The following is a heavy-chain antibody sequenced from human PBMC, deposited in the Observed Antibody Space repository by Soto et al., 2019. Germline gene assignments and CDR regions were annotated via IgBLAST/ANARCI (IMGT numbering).Heavy chain of an antibody. D-gene: IGHD6-19*01. J-gene: IGHJ5*01. V-gene: IGHV1-69*13. CDR1: GGILSNYA. Sequence: SVKVSCKASGGILSNYAINWVRQAPGQGLEWMGGIIPIFGTAIYAQTFQGRVTITADESATTISMELSSLRSDDTAVYYCARMGTSGWYGWFDSWGQGILVTVS. CDR3: ARMGTSGWYGWFDS. CDR2: IIPIFGTA.